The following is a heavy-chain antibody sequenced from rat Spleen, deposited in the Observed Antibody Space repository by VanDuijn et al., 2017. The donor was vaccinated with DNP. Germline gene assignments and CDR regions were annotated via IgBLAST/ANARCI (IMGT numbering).Heavy chain of an antibody. V-gene: IGHV5S14*01. CDR1: GFTFSNYG. D-gene: IGHD1-11*01. Sequence: EVQLVESGGGLVQPGRSLKLSCAASGFTFSNYGMAWVRQTPTKGLEWVASINTRGSTTYYRASVKGRFTISRDNAKNNQYLQVDSLRSEDTATYYCARGNYGGYGDYFEYWGQGVMVTVSS. CDR3: ARGNYGGYGDYFEY. J-gene: IGHJ2*01. CDR2: INTRGSTT.